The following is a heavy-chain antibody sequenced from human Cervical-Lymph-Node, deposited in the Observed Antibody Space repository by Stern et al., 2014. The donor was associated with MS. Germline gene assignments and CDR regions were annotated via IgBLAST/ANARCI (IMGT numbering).Heavy chain of an antibody. Sequence: VHLVESGAEVKKPGASVKVSCKASGYTFTDHYLHWVRQAPGQGLEWIGRINPHAGGTNYAQKFQGRVTMTRDTSVSTAYMEVTSLRSEGTAVFYCARGAMTTVLTLFNHFDFWGQGSLVTVSS. CDR2: INPHAGGT. V-gene: IGHV1-2*02. CDR3: ARGAMTTVLTLFNHFDF. J-gene: IGHJ4*02. D-gene: IGHD4-23*01. CDR1: GYTFTDHY.